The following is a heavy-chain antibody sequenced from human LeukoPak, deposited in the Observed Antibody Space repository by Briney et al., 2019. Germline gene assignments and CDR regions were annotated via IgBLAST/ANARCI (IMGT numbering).Heavy chain of an antibody. V-gene: IGHV4-59*12. CDR3: ARDMIDYGDYGYFDY. J-gene: IGHJ4*02. CDR1: GGSISSYY. CDR2: IYYSGST. D-gene: IGHD4-17*01. Sequence: SETLSLTCTVSGGSISSYYWSWIRQPPGKGLEWIGYIYYSGSTNYNPSLKSRVTISVDTSKNQFSLKLSSVTAADTAVYYCARDMIDYGDYGYFDYWGQGTLVTASS.